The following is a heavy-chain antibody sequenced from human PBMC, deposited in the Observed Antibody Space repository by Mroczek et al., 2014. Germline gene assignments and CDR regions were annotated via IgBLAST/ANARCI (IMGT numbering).Heavy chain of an antibody. CDR1: SGSISRYY. CDR3: VRGGVGQNWFDP. D-gene: IGHD3-16*01. CDR2: IYYGGNT. Sequence: QVQLQESGPGLVKPSETLSLTCFVSSGSISRYYWSWIRQPPGRGLEWIGYIYYGGNTNYNPSLKSRVTISMDTSKNELSLKLSSLTAADTAVYYCVRGGVGQNWFDPWGQGTLVTVSS. J-gene: IGHJ5*02. V-gene: IGHV4-59*01.